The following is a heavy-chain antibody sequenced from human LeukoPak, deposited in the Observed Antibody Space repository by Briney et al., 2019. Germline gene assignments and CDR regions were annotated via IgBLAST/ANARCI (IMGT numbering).Heavy chain of an antibody. V-gene: IGHV3-48*01. J-gene: IGHJ5*02. Sequence: GGSLRLSCAASGFTFSNYGMNWVRQAPGKGLEWVSYIRPNDGTTHYADSVKGRFTISRDNAKNSLSLQMTSLRADDTAVYYCVRGQTSLDNWFDPWGQGTLVIVSS. CDR3: VRGQTSLDNWFDP. CDR2: IRPNDGTT. CDR1: GFTFSNYG.